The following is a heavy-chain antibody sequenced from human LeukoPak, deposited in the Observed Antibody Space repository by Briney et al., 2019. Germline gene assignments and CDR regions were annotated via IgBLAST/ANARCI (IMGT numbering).Heavy chain of an antibody. D-gene: IGHD3-16*01. J-gene: IGHJ4*02. CDR1: GFTFSSYG. CDR2: IRNDGSII. CDR3: AKDTPLCYFDY. Sequence: GGSLRLSCAASGFTFSSYGMHWIRQAPGKGLEWVAFIRNDGSIIYNADSVKGRFTISRDNSKNTLYLQMNSLRVDDTAVYCCAKDTPLCYFDYWGQGTLVTVSS. V-gene: IGHV3-30*02.